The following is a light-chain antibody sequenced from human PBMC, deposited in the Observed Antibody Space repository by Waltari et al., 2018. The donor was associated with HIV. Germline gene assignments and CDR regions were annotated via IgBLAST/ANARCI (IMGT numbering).Light chain of an antibody. CDR3: AAWDDTLNGYV. CDR2: TNN. J-gene: IGLJ1*01. V-gene: IGLV1-44*01. CDR1: RSNIGSNT. Sequence: QSVLTQSPSASGTPGQRVTIPCSGSRSNIGSNTVNWYQQLPGTAPKLLIYTNNQRPSGVPDRCSGSKSGTSASLDISGLQSEDEADYYCAAWDDTLNGYVFGFGTKVTVL.